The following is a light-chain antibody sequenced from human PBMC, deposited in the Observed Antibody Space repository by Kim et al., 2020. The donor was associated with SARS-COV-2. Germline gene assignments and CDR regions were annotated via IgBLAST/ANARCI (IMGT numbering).Light chain of an antibody. J-gene: IGKJ2*02. CDR3: QQYCSSPST. V-gene: IGKV3-20*01. Sequence: EIVLTQSPGTLSLSPGERATLSCRASQSVSSNYLAWYQQTPGQAPRLLIYGASSRASGIPDRFSGSGSGTDFTLTISRLEPEDFAVYYCQQYCSSPSTFGQGTKLEI. CDR1: QSVSSNY. CDR2: GAS.